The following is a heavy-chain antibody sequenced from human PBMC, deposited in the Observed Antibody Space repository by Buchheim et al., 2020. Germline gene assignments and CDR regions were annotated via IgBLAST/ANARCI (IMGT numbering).Heavy chain of an antibody. CDR2: IKSKTDGGTT. D-gene: IGHD2-2*01. CDR3: TTDRVVPAASGDQDYYYYYGMDV. V-gene: IGHV3-15*01. CDR1: GFTFSNAW. J-gene: IGHJ6*02. Sequence: EVQLVESGGGLVKPGGSLRLSCAASGFTFSNAWMSWVRQAPGKGLEWVGRIKSKTDGGTTDYAAPVKGRFTISRDDSKNTLYLQMNSLKTEETAVYYCTTDRVVPAASGDQDYYYYYGMDVWGQGTT.